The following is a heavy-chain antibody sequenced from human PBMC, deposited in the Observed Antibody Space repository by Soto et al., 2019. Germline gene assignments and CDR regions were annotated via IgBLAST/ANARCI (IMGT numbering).Heavy chain of an antibody. CDR2: INAGNGNT. CDR1: GYTFTSYA. CDR3: ARGLGLYYFAY. V-gene: IGHV1-3*01. Sequence: QVQLVQSGAEVKKPGASVKVSCKASGYTFTSYAMHWVRQAPGQRLEWMGWINAGNGNTKYSQKFQGRVTITRDTSASTAYMELSSMRSEDTAVYYCARGLGLYYFAYWGQGTLVTVSS. J-gene: IGHJ4*02. D-gene: IGHD1-26*01.